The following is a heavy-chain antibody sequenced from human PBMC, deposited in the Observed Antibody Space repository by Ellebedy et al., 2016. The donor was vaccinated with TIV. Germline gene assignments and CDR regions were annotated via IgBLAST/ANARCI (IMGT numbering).Heavy chain of an antibody. D-gene: IGHD5-12*01. Sequence: ASVKVSCXASGYTFTGYYMHWVRQAPGQGLEWMGWINPNSGGTNYAQKFQGWVTMTRDTSISTAYMELSRLRSEDTAVYYCASQAAVKRGYGRYPWGQGTLVTVSS. CDR1: GYTFTGYY. CDR2: INPNSGGT. CDR3: ASQAAVKRGYGRYP. V-gene: IGHV1-2*04. J-gene: IGHJ5*02.